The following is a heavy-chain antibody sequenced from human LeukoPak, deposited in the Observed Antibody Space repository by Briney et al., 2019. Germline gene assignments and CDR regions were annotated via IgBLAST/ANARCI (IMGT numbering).Heavy chain of an antibody. V-gene: IGHV5-51*01. CDR1: GYSFTSYW. J-gene: IGHJ6*02. D-gene: IGHD6-13*01. Sequence: GESLKISCKGSGYSFTSYWIGWVRQMPGKGLEWMGIIYSGDSDTRYSPSFQGQVTISADKSISTAYLQWSSLKASDTAIYYCVRSTSAGFYYYFGMDVWGQGTTVTVS. CDR2: IYSGDSDT. CDR3: VRSTSAGFYYYFGMDV.